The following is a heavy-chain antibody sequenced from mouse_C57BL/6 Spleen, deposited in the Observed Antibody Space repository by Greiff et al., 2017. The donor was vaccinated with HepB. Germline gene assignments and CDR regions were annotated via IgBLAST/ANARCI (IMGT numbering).Heavy chain of an antibody. J-gene: IGHJ1*03. Sequence: EVMLVESGGGLVQPGGSLKLSCAASGFTFSDYYMYWVRQTPEKRLEWVAYISNGGGSTYYPDTVKGRFTISRENAKNTLYLQMIRLKSEDTAMYYCARGGITTASRGYFDVWGTGTTVTVSS. CDR2: ISNGGGST. CDR3: ARGGITTASRGYFDV. V-gene: IGHV5-12*01. D-gene: IGHD1-2*01. CDR1: GFTFSDYY.